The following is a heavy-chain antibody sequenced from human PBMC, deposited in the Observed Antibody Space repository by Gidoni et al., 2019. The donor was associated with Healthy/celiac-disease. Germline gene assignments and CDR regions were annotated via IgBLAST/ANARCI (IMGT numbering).Heavy chain of an antibody. D-gene: IGHD2-15*01. Sequence: QVQLQESGPGLVQPSQTLSPTCTVSGGSISSGGYYWSWIRQHPGKGLEWIGYIYYSGSTYYNPSLKSLVTISVDTSKNQFSLKLSSVTAADTAVYYCARGGIYCSGGSCYQYYFDYWGQGTLVTVSS. V-gene: IGHV4-31*01. CDR3: ARGGIYCSGGSCYQYYFDY. CDR1: GGSISSGGYY. J-gene: IGHJ4*02. CDR2: IYYSGST.